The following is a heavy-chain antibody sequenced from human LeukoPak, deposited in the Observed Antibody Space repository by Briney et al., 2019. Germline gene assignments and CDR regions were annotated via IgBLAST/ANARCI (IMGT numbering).Heavy chain of an antibody. CDR1: GGSISSYY. CDR2: MYYSGST. V-gene: IGHV4-59*08. D-gene: IGHD6-13*01. CDR3: ARQDSSSWYWFDP. Sequence: PSETLSLTCTVSGGSISSYYWSWIRQPPGKGLEWIGYMYYSGSTKYNPSLKSRVTILLGTSKNQFSLKLSSVTAADTAVYYCARQDSSSWYWFDPWGQGTLVTVSS. J-gene: IGHJ5*02.